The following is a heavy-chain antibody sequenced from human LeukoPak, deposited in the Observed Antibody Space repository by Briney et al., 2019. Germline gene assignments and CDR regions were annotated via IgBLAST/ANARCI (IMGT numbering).Heavy chain of an antibody. CDR1: EYTFTDYY. Sequence: ASVKVSCKASEYTFTDYYMHWVRQAPGQGLEWMGWINPNSGGTKYAQKFQGGVTMTRDTSISTAYMELSRLTSDDTAVYYCARGGPRLGLDAFDIWGQGTTVTVSS. CDR3: ARGGPRLGLDAFDI. CDR2: INPNSGGT. J-gene: IGHJ3*02. D-gene: IGHD6-19*01. V-gene: IGHV1-2*02.